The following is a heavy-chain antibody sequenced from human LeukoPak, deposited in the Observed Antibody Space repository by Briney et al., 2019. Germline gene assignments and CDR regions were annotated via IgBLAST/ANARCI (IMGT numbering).Heavy chain of an antibody. CDR2: IYSGGST. J-gene: IGHJ4*02. V-gene: IGHV3-66*01. CDR1: GFTVSSNY. D-gene: IGHD4-17*01. CDR3: ARATAYGADYIDY. Sequence: GGSLRLSCAASGFTVSSNYTSWVRQAPGKGLEWVSVIYSGGSTYYADPVKGRFTISRDNSKNTLYLQMNSLRAEDTAVYYCARATAYGADYIDYWGQGTLVTVSS.